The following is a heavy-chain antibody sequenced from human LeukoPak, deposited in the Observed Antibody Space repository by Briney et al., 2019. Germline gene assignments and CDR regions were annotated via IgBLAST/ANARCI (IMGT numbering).Heavy chain of an antibody. Sequence: GGTLRLSCAASGFTFSSYWMSWVRQAPGKGLEWVANIRQDGSEKYYVDSVKGRFTISRDNAKNSLYLQMNSLRAEDTAVYYCARDYYDFWSGYYTDYWGQGTLVTVSS. CDR3: ARDYYDFWSGYYTDY. CDR2: IRQDGSEK. CDR1: GFTFSSYW. J-gene: IGHJ4*02. D-gene: IGHD3-3*01. V-gene: IGHV3-7*01.